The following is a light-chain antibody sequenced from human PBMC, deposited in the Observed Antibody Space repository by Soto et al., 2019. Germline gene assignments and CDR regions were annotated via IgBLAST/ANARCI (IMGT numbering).Light chain of an antibody. J-gene: IGKJ4*01. Sequence: IRMTQSPSSFSASTGDRVTITCRASQGISSYLAWYQQKPGKAPKLLIYAASTLQSGVPSRFSGSGSGTDFTLAISCLQSEDFATYFCQQYYSYPPTFGGGTKEEIK. CDR2: AAS. CDR3: QQYYSYPPT. CDR1: QGISSY. V-gene: IGKV1-8*01.